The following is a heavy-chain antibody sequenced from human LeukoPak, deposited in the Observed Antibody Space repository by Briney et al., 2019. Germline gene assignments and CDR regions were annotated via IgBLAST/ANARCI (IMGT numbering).Heavy chain of an antibody. J-gene: IGHJ6*03. CDR1: GYIVSEFT. V-gene: IGHV1-24*01. CDR3: ATRSILGYYYHYVDV. CDR2: FDPEDVET. Sequence: ASVKVSCKFSGYIVSEFTIHWVRQTPGKRLEWMGGFDPEDVETVYSQMFKGRLTLTEDTSTNTAYMELTGLTSADTAIYYCATRSILGYYYHYVDVWGKGTPVTVSS. D-gene: IGHD3-22*01.